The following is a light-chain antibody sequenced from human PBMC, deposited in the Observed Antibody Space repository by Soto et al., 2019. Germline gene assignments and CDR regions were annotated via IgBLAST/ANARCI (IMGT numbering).Light chain of an antibody. Sequence: LTLSLGAVSFSPGERATLSVGASQSVSSSYLAWYQQKPGQALRLLIYGTFTRATGIPARFSGSGSGTEFTLTISTLQSEDFAVYYCQQYNNWPWTFGEGTKVDI. CDR1: QSVSSSY. CDR3: QQYNNWPWT. J-gene: IGKJ1*01. CDR2: GTF. V-gene: IGKV3-15*01.